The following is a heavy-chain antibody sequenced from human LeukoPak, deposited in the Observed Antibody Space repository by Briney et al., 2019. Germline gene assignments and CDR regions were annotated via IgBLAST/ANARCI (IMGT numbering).Heavy chain of an antibody. Sequence: GESLKISCKGSGYSFTSYWIGWVRQMPGKGLEWMGIIYPGDSDTRYSPSFQGQVTISADKSISTAYLQWTSLKAADTAIYYCARRAATVEYFDLWGRGTLVTVSS. V-gene: IGHV5-51*01. CDR2: IYPGDSDT. CDR1: GYSFTSYW. CDR3: ARRAATVEYFDL. D-gene: IGHD7-27*01. J-gene: IGHJ2*01.